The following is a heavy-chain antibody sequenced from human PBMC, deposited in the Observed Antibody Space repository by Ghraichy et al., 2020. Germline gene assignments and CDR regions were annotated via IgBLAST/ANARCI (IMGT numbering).Heavy chain of an antibody. D-gene: IGHD3-22*01. J-gene: IGHJ4*02. CDR1: GGSFSGYY. V-gene: IGHV4-34*01. CDR3: ARGWGHYYDSSGYYY. Sequence: SQTLSLTCAVYGGSFSGYYWSWIRQPPGKGLEWIGEINHSGSTNYNPSLKSRVTISVDTSKNQFSLKLSSVTAADTAVYYCARGWGHYYDSSGYYYWGQGTLVTVSS. CDR2: INHSGST.